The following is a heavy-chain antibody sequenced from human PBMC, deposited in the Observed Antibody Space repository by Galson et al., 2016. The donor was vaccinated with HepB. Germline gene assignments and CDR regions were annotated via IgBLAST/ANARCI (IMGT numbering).Heavy chain of an antibody. J-gene: IGHJ4*01. CDR3: ARSTHSSADY. D-gene: IGHD3-22*01. CDR2: INPGGSEQ. Sequence: SLRLSCAASGFIVSDYWMSWVRLAPGKGLEWVAHINPGGSEQFYEDSVKGRFTVFKDNAKNALYLEMNSLRVEDTAVYYCARSTHSSADYWGHGTLVSVSS. CDR1: GFIVSDYW. V-gene: IGHV3-7*03.